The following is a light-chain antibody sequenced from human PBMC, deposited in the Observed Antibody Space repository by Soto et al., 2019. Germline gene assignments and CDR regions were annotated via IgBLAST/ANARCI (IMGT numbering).Light chain of an antibody. V-gene: IGKV3-15*01. CDR2: GAS. CDR1: QSVSRN. Sequence: EVLMTQSPATLSVSPGERATLSCRASQSVSRNLAWYQQKPGQAPRLLFYGASTGATGLPARFSGGGSGTDFTLTISSLEPEDFAVYYCQQRNPLTFGGGTKVDI. J-gene: IGKJ4*01. CDR3: QQRNPLT.